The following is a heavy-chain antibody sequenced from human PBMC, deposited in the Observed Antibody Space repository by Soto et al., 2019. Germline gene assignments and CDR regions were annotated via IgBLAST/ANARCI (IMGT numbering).Heavy chain of an antibody. CDR2: ISHTGTT. CDR1: GDSISGSQW. Sequence: PSETLSLTCAVSGDSISGSQWWSWVRLPPGKGLEWIGEISHTGTTNYNPSLKSRVTMSVDKPKNQFSLNLTSVTAADTAVYYCARDISSRDEYFDYWGQGTVVTVSS. J-gene: IGHJ4*02. CDR3: ARDISSRDEYFDY. V-gene: IGHV4-4*02. D-gene: IGHD2-2*01.